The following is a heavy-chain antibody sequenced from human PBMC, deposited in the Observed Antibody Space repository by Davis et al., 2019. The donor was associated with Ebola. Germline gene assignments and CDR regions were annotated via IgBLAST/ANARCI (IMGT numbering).Heavy chain of an antibody. CDR2: ISSDGSNK. V-gene: IGHV3-30*03. D-gene: IGHD3-10*01. CDR1: GFTFRNYG. Sequence: GGSLRLSCAASGFTFRNYGMHWVRQAPGKGLEWVAVISSDGSNKFYVDTVKGRFTISRDNSKKTLNLQMNSLRPDDTALYYCARGLWDYYGSGLPKYFDIWGQGTMVTVSS. CDR3: ARGLWDYYGSGLPKYFDI. J-gene: IGHJ3*02.